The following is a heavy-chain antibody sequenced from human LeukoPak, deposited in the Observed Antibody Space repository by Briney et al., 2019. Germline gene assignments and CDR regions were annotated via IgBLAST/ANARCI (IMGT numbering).Heavy chain of an antibody. CDR2: IIPIFGTA. CDR3: AREARVAATHYWFDP. Sequence: ARXXGGERMGGIIPIFGTANYAQKFQARVTITADNSTSTAYMELSSLRSEDTAVYYCAREARVAATHYWFDPWGQGTLVTVSS. J-gene: IGHJ5*02. D-gene: IGHD2-15*01. V-gene: IGHV1-69*06.